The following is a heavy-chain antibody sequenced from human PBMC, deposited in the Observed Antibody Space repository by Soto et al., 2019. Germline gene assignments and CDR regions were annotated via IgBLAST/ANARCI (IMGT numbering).Heavy chain of an antibody. CDR2: FDPEDGET. CDR1: GYTLTELS. Sequence: ASVKVSCKVSGYTLTELSMHWVRQAPGKGLEWMGGFDPEDGETIYAQKFQGRVTMTEDTSTDTAYMELSSLRSEDTAVYYCATWEDTMVWGVTKGDFDYWGQGTLVTVSS. J-gene: IGHJ4*02. D-gene: IGHD3-10*01. V-gene: IGHV1-24*01. CDR3: ATWEDTMVWGVTKGDFDY.